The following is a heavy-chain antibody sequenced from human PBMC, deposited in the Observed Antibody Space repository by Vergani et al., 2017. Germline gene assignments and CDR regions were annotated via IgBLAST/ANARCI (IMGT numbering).Heavy chain of an antibody. J-gene: IGHJ6*02. CDR2: ISSSSSYI. CDR1: GFTFSSYS. V-gene: IGHV3-21*01. D-gene: IGHD6-13*01. CDR3: ARDIGGLHSSNWYLSYYYYGMDG. Sequence: EVQLLESGGGLVKPGGSLRLSCAASGFTFSSYSMNWVRQAPGKGLEWVSSISSSSSYIYYADSVTGRFTISRDNSKNTLYLQMNSLRAEDTAVYYCARDIGGLHSSNWYLSYYYYGMDGWGQGTTVTVSS.